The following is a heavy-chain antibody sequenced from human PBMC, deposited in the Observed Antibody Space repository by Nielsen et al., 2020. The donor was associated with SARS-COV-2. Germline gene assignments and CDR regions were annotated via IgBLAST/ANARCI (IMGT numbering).Heavy chain of an antibody. CDR2: IGTAGDT. CDR3: ARGVTMVRGVIRPYYYGMDV. CDR1: GFTFSSYD. Sequence: GESLKISCAASGFTFSSYDMHWVRQATGKGLEWVSAIGTAGDTYYPGSVKGRFTISRENAKNSLYLQMNSLRAGDTGVYYCARGVTMVRGVIRPYYYGMDVWGQGTTVTVSS. V-gene: IGHV3-13*04. J-gene: IGHJ6*02. D-gene: IGHD3-10*01.